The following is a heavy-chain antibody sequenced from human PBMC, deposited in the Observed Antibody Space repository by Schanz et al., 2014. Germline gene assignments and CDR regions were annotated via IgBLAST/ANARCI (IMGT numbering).Heavy chain of an antibody. CDR3: ARSRSGFYFDY. Sequence: MQLLESGGGLIQPGGSLRLSCAASGFTFSTHAMSWVRQAPGKGLEWVALVSSDGNNDYYTDSVKGRFTISRDNAKNSLYLQMNSLRAEDTAVYYCARSRSGFYFDYWGQGTLVSVSS. J-gene: IGHJ4*02. CDR1: GFTFSTHA. D-gene: IGHD1-26*01. CDR2: VSSDGNND. V-gene: IGHV3-30*03.